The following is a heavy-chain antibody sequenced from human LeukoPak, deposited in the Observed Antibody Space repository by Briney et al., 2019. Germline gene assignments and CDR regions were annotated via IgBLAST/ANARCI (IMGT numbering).Heavy chain of an antibody. D-gene: IGHD4-17*01. CDR2: IGSGSGGTSI. CDR1: GFTFRNYE. V-gene: IGHV3-48*03. CDR3: ARGRQDYGDSPGFFDY. J-gene: IGHJ4*02. Sequence: PGGSLRLSCAASGFTFRNYEMNWVRQTPGKGLEWISCIGSGSGGTSIYYADSVKGRFTVSTDNTKNSLHLQMNSLRAEDTAVYYCARGRQDYGDSPGFFDYWGQGTVVTVSS.